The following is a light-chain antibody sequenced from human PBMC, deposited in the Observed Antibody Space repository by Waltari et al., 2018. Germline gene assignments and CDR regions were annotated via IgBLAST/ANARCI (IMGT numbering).Light chain of an antibody. CDR2: DVS. J-gene: IGLJ1*01. V-gene: IGLV2-14*03. CDR1: NSDVGDYNY. Sequence: QSALTQPASVSGSPGQSITISCTGTNSDVGDYNYVSWYQQHPGKAPKLMIYDVSNRPSGVSNRFSGSKSGNTASLTISGLWAEDEADYYCSSYTSSSTLNYVFGTGTKVTVL. CDR3: SSYTSSSTLNYV.